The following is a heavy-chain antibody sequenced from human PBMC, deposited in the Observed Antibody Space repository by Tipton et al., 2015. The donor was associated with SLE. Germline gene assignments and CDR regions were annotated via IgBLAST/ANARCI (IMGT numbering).Heavy chain of an antibody. CDR3: ARGVSGYFSYCYMDV. Sequence: TLSLTCAVYGGSFSGYYWSWIRQPPGKGLEWIGEISHSGSANYNASLKSRVTMSLDKSNNQFSLRLSSVTAADTAVYYCARGVSGYFSYCYMDVWGKGTTVTISS. D-gene: IGHD3-16*01. CDR1: GGSFSGYY. J-gene: IGHJ6*03. CDR2: ISHSGSA. V-gene: IGHV4-34*01.